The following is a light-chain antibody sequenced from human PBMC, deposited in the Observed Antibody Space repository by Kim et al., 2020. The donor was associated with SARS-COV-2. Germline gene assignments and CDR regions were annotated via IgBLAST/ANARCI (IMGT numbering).Light chain of an antibody. Sequence: ASVGDRVTITCRASQSISSYLNWYQQKPGKAPKLLIYAASSLQSGVPSRFSGSGSGTDFTLTISSLQPEDFATYYCQQSYSTPYTFGGGTKVDIK. V-gene: IGKV1-39*01. J-gene: IGKJ4*01. CDR1: QSISSY. CDR3: QQSYSTPYT. CDR2: AAS.